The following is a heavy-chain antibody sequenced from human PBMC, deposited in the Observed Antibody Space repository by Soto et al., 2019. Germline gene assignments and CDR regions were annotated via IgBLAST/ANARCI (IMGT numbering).Heavy chain of an antibody. CDR3: ARGGHVVVVTAAVDY. V-gene: IGHV1-46*04. CDR1: GDTFTDYY. D-gene: IGHD2-21*02. CDR2: VNPSGGHT. Sequence: QVQLMQSGAEVKKPGASVKVSCKASGDTFTDYYIHWVRQAPGQGLEWMGTVNPSGGHTTYAQHLLGRVTXPXXXSXRTLYMELTSLTSDDTAIYYCARGGHVVVVTAAVDYWGQGTRVTVSS. J-gene: IGHJ4*02.